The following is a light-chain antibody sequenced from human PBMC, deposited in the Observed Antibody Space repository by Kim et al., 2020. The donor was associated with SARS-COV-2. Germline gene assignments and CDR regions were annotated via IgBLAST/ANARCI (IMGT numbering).Light chain of an antibody. CDR2: DVS. J-gene: IGLJ3*02. Sequence: QPVTLSCPGTSCYVGSYTYVSWHQPHPGTPPKLIFYDVSKRPSGVPGRFSGSKSGNTASLTISGLQAEDEADYYCCSYAGSYTWVFGGGTQLTVL. CDR1: SCYVGSYTY. CDR3: CSYAGSYTWV. V-gene: IGLV2-11*03.